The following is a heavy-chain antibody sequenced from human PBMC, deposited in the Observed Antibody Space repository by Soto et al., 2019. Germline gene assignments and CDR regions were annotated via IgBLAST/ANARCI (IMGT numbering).Heavy chain of an antibody. J-gene: IGHJ5*01. Sequence: LRLSCAASGFTFNSYGMHWVRQAPGKGLEWVAVISYNANKTYYADSVKGRFSISRDNSKNTLYLQMNSLRVDDTAIYYCAKGWFYDVLTGPDSWGQGTLVTVSS. V-gene: IGHV3-30*18. CDR1: GFTFNSYG. CDR2: ISYNANKT. CDR3: AKGWFYDVLTGPDS. D-gene: IGHD3-9*01.